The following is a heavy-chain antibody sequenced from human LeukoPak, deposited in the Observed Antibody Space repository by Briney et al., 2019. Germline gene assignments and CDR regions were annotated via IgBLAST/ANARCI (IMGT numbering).Heavy chain of an antibody. Sequence: PGGSLRLSCAASGFTFSSYSMNWVRQAPGKGLEWVSYISSSSSTIYYADSVKGRFTISRDNSKNTLYLQMNSLRAEDTAVYYCARCSGYGMDVWGQGTTVTVSS. D-gene: IGHD3-10*02. CDR1: GFTFSSYS. CDR3: ARCSGYGMDV. J-gene: IGHJ6*02. V-gene: IGHV3-48*01. CDR2: ISSSSSTI.